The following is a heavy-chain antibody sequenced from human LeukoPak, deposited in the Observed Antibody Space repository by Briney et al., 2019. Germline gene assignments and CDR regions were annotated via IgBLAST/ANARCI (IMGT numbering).Heavy chain of an antibody. J-gene: IGHJ4*02. CDR1: GFTFSSYA. V-gene: IGHV3-30-3*01. CDR3: AKVRVPALY. D-gene: IGHD2-2*01. CDR2: ISYDGSNK. Sequence: GGSLRLSCAASGFTFSSYAMHWVRQAPGKGLEWVAVISYDGSNKYYADSVKGRFTISRDNSKNTLYLQMNSLRAEDTAVYYCAKVRVPALYWGQGTLVTVSS.